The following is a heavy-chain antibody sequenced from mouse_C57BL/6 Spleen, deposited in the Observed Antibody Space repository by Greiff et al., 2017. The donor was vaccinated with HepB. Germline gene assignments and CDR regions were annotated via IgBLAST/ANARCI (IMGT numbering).Heavy chain of an antibody. Sequence: QVQLQQSGAELVKPGASVKMSCKASGYTFTSYWITWVKQRPGQGLEWIGDIYPGSGSTNYNEKFKSKATLTVDTSSSTSYMQLSSLTSEDSAVYYCARHGYYVWFAYWGQGTLVTVSA. J-gene: IGHJ3*01. CDR1: GYTFTSYW. CDR2: IYPGSGST. V-gene: IGHV1-55*01. D-gene: IGHD2-3*01. CDR3: ARHGYYVWFAY.